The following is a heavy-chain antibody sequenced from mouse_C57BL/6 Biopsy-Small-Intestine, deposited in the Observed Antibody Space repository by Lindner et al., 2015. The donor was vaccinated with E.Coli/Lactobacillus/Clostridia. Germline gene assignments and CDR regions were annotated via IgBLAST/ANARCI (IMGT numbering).Heavy chain of an antibody. V-gene: IGHV1-72*04. CDR3: ARGLRVASASGTFDI. CDR1: GYTFIDYY. Sequence: SVKVSCKASGYTFIDYYMHWVRQAPGRGLEWMGWFNPNSGATKYAQKFDGRVTVTRDTSISTAYMELSRLRSDDTAIYYCARGLRVASASGTFDIWGHGTLVTVSS. J-gene: IGHJ1*01. D-gene: IGHD3-1*01. CDR2: FNPNSGAT.